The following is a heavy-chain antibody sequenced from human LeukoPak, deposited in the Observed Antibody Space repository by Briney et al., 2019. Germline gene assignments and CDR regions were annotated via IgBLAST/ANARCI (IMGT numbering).Heavy chain of an antibody. CDR2: ISAYNGNT. Sequence: GASVKVSCKASGYTFISYGINWVRQAPGQGLERMGWISAYNGNTNYAQKLQGRVTMTTDTSTSTAYMELSSLRSEDTAVYYCARAERAMAHSYYWGQGTLVTVSS. V-gene: IGHV1-18*01. CDR3: ARAERAMAHSYY. D-gene: IGHD5-18*01. J-gene: IGHJ4*02. CDR1: GYTFISYG.